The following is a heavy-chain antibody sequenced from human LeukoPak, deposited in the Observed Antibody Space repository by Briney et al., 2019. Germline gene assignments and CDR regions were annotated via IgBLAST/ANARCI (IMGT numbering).Heavy chain of an antibody. J-gene: IGHJ5*02. V-gene: IGHV4-59*08. CDR1: GGSISSYY. CDR2: IYYSGST. D-gene: IGHD2-2*01. CDR3: ARHRRYCSSTSCSYNWFDP. Sequence: PSETLSLTCTVSGGSISSYYWTWIRQPPGKGLEWIGYIYYSGSTKYNPSLKSRVTMSVDTSKNRFSLKLSSVTAADTAVYYCARHRRYCSSTSCSYNWFDPWGQGTLVTVSS.